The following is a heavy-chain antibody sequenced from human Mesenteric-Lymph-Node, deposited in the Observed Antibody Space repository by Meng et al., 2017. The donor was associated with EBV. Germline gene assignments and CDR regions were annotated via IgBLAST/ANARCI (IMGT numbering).Heavy chain of an antibody. CDR2: INYFGST. D-gene: IGHD3-22*01. CDR1: CGSFSGDY. CDR3: ARGGYYYDSSGQLDY. V-gene: IGHV4-34*01. Sequence: QVKRQQWGVGLFKPSETLSLTCAVYCGSFSGDYWSWISQSSGKVLEWVGEINYFGSTNYNPSLESRVTISVDTSKNQFSLKLSSVTAADTAVYYCARGGYYYDSSGQLDYWGQGTLVTVSS. J-gene: IGHJ4*02.